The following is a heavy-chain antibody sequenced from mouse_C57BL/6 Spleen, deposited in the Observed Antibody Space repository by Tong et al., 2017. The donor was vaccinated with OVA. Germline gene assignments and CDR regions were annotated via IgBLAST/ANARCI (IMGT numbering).Heavy chain of an antibody. V-gene: IGHV1-19*01. D-gene: IGHD2-5*01. CDR1: GYTFTDYY. CDR2: INPYNGGT. Sequence: EVQLQESGPVLVKPGASVKMSCKASGYTFTDYYMNWVKQSHGKSLEWIGVINPYNGGTSYNQKFKGKATLTVDKSSSTAYMELNSLTSEDSAVYYCAREVDSNYYFDYWGQGTTLTVSS. J-gene: IGHJ2*01. CDR3: AREVDSNYYFDY.